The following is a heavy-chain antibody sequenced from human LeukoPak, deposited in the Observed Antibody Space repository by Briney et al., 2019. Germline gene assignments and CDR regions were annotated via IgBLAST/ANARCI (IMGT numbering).Heavy chain of an antibody. CDR3: ARPVPSRLGWFDP. V-gene: IGHV4-34*01. J-gene: IGHJ5*02. CDR1: GGPFTTYY. D-gene: IGHD1-1*01. Sequence: PSETLSLTCAVYGGPFTTYYWSWIRQPPGKGLEWIGTIYYSGSTYYNPSLKSRVTISVDTSKNQFSLKLTSVTAADTAVYYCARPVPSRLGWFDPWGQGTLVTVSS. CDR2: IYYSGST.